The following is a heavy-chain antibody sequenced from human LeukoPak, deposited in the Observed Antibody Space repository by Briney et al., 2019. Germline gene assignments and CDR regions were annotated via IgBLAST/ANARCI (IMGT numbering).Heavy chain of an antibody. CDR2: IYYSGNT. V-gene: IGHV4-39*07. CDR1: GVSISSSNSY. D-gene: IGHD6-13*01. Sequence: PSETLSLPCTVSGVSISSSNSYWGWIRPPPGKGLKWIGSIYYSGNTYYNSSLKSRVTISVDTSKSQFSLKLSSVTAADTAVYYCARSYSSSRFIMDVWGKGTTVTVS. CDR3: ARSYSSSRFIMDV. J-gene: IGHJ6*03.